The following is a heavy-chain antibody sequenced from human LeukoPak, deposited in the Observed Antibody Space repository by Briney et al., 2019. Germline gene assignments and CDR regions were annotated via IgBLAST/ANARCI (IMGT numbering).Heavy chain of an antibody. CDR1: GFTVSSNY. CDR3: ARDRAGVAFDI. J-gene: IGHJ3*02. CDR2: IYSGGST. D-gene: IGHD6-13*01. Sequence: GGSLRLSCAASGFTVSSNYMSWVRQAPGKGLERVSVIYSGGSTYYADSVKGRFTISRDNSKNTLYLQMNSLRAEDTAVYYCARDRAGVAFDIWGQGTMVTVSS. V-gene: IGHV3-66*01.